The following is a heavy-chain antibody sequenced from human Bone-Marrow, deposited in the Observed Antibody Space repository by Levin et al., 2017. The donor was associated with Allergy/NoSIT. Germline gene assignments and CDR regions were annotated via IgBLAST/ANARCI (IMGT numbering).Heavy chain of an antibody. CDR3: AKDISGDGSNFDH. J-gene: IGHJ4*02. CDR1: GFNVDDYA. V-gene: IGHV3-9*01. D-gene: IGHD5-24*01. CDR2: ITWNRGKK. Sequence: SQKISCVVSGFNVDDYAMHWVRQAPGKGLEWVSGITWNRGKKDYADSVKGRYTISRDNAKNSLYLQMNSLRTEDTALYYCAKDISGDGSNFDHWGQGTLVTVSS.